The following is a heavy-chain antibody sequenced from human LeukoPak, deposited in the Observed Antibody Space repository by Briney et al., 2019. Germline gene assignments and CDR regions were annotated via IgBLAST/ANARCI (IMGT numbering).Heavy chain of an antibody. J-gene: IGHJ4*02. CDR3: ARDRAGGYGAFDY. CDR2: ISSSSSYI. D-gene: IGHD1-26*01. CDR1: GFTFSSYS. V-gene: IGHV3-21*01. Sequence: GGSLRLSCAASGFTFSSYSMNWVRQAPGKGLEWVSSISSSSSYIYYADSVKGRFTISRDNAKNSLYLQMNSLRAEDTAVYYCARDRAGGYGAFDYWGQGTLVTVSS.